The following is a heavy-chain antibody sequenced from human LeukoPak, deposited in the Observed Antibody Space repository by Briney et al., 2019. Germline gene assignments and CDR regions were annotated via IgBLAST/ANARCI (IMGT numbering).Heavy chain of an antibody. V-gene: IGHV3-33*01. J-gene: IGHJ6*02. CDR2: IWYDGSNK. D-gene: IGHD2-15*01. Sequence: PGGSLRLSCAASGFTFSSYGMHWVRQAPGKGLEWVAVIWYDGSNKYYADSVKGRFTISRDNSKNTLYLQMNSLRAEDTAVYYCARDAYCSGGSCYSPTYGMDVWGQGTTVTVSS. CDR3: ARDAYCSGGSCYSPTYGMDV. CDR1: GFTFSSYG.